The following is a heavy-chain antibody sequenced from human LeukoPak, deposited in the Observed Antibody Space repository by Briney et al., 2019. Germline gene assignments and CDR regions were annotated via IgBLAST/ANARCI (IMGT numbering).Heavy chain of an antibody. Sequence: PSETLSLTCTVSGGSTRSYYWSWIRQPPGKGLEWIGEINHSGSTNYNPSLKSRVTISVDTSKNQFSLKLSSVTAADTAVYYCARGREMAHVDYWGQGTLVTVSS. CDR1: GGSTRSYY. CDR2: INHSGST. D-gene: IGHD5-24*01. CDR3: ARGREMAHVDY. J-gene: IGHJ4*02. V-gene: IGHV4-34*01.